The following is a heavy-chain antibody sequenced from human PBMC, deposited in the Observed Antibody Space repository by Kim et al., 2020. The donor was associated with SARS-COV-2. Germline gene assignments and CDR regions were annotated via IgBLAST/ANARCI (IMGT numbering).Heavy chain of an antibody. Sequence: STSYAQKFQGRVTMTRDTSTSTVYMELSSLRSEDSAVYYCARALSRGIDVWGQGTTVTVSS. V-gene: IGHV1-46*01. D-gene: IGHD3-16*02. J-gene: IGHJ6*02. CDR2: ST. CDR3: ARALSRGIDV.